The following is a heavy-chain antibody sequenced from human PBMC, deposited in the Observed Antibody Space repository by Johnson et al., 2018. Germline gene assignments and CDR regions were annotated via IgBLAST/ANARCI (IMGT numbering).Heavy chain of an antibody. V-gene: IGHV1-69*06. J-gene: IGHJ6*02. D-gene: IGHD6-6*01. CDR1: GGTFTTYA. CDR2: IIPIFGTA. CDR3: ARARTYSSSLHYYYGMDV. Sequence: QVQLVQSGAEVKKPGSSXKVSCKASGGTFTTYAISWVRQAPGQGLEWMGGIIPIFGTANYAHNFQGRVTITADRSTTTAYLELNSLTSEDTAVYYCARARTYSSSLHYYYGMDVWGQGTTVTVSS.